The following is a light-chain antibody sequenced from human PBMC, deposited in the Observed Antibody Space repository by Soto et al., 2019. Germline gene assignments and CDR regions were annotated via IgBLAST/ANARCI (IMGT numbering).Light chain of an antibody. Sequence: VLTQSPGTLALSPGEKPSVCCRASQSVSNNYLAWYQQKPGQAPRLLIYGASNRATGIPDRFSGSRSGTEFTLTISRLEPEEFAVYYCQQYGSSGTFGQGTKVDIK. CDR1: QSVSNNY. CDR2: GAS. J-gene: IGKJ1*01. CDR3: QQYGSSGT. V-gene: IGKV3-20*01.